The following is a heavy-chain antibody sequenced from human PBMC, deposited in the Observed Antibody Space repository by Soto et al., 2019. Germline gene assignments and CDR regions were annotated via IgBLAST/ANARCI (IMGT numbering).Heavy chain of an antibody. Sequence: SEKVSCKASGGTFSSYAISWVRQAPGQGLEWMGGIIPIFGTANYAQKFQGRVTITADESTSTAYMELSSLRSEDTAVYYCARTGAYSNYAPYYFDYWGQGTLVTVSS. CDR3: ARTGAYSNYAPYYFDY. V-gene: IGHV1-69*13. CDR1: GGTFSSYA. D-gene: IGHD4-4*01. J-gene: IGHJ4*02. CDR2: IIPIFGTA.